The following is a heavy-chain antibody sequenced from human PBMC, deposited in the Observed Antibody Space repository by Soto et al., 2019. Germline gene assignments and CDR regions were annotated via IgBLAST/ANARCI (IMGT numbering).Heavy chain of an antibody. CDR2: ISYSGIT. D-gene: IGHD2-15*01. J-gene: IGHJ5*02. V-gene: IGHV4-59*01. Sequence: SETLSLTCTVSGGSIGSYYWSWIRQPPGKGLEWIGYISYSGITNYNPSLKSRVTISLHTSKNQFSVRLTSVTAADTAVYYCASAPVAPPAFAWFDPWGQGTLVTVS. CDR1: GGSIGSYY. CDR3: ASAPVAPPAFAWFDP.